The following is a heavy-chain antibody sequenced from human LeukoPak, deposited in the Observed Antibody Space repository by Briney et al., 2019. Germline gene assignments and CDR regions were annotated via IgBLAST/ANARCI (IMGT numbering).Heavy chain of an antibody. D-gene: IGHD3-22*01. CDR2: IYHSGST. CDR3: ARTPIYYFDNSGYYN. J-gene: IGHJ4*02. Sequence: SETLSLTCTVSGYSISSGYYWGWIRQPPGKGLEWIGSIYHSGSTYYNPSLKSRVTISVDTSKKQFSLRLSSVTAADTAVYYCARTPIYYFDNSGYYNWGQGTLVTVSS. CDR1: GYSISSGYY. V-gene: IGHV4-38-2*02.